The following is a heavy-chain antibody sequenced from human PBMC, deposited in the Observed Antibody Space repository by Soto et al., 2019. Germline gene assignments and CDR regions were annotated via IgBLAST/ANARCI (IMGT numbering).Heavy chain of an antibody. J-gene: IGHJ4*02. Sequence: QVQLQESGPGLVKPSQTLSLTCTVSGGSISSGDYYWSWIRQPPGKGLEWIGYIYYSGSTYYNPSMQSRVTMSVEPSKNPFSLKLSSVTAPDTAVYYCARGRYYGSGPVSYWGQGTLVTVSS. D-gene: IGHD3-10*01. CDR3: ARGRYYGSGPVSY. CDR1: GGSISSGDYY. V-gene: IGHV4-30-4*01. CDR2: IYYSGST.